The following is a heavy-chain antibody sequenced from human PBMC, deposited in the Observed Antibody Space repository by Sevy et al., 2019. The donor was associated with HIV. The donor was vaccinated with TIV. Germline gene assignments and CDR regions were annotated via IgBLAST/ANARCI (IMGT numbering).Heavy chain of an antibody. D-gene: IGHD2-2*01. CDR1: GFTVSSNY. V-gene: IGHV3-66*01. J-gene: IGHJ3*02. CDR3: AHAITSPYDAFDI. Sequence: GGSLRLSCAASGFTVSSNYMSWVRQAPGKGLEWVSIIYSDGNTYYADSVKGRFTISGDNSKNTLYLQINNLSAEDTAVYYCAHAITSPYDAFDIWGQGTMVTVSS. CDR2: IYSDGNT.